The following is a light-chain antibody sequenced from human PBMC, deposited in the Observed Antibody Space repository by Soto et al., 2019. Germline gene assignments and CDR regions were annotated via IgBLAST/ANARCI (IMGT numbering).Light chain of an antibody. V-gene: IGKV1-17*01. Sequence: IQMTQSPSSLSASIGDRVTITCRASQGIRNDLGWYQQKPGTAPKLLISAASTLNSGVPSRFSGSGSGTDFTLTISSLQPEDFATYYCQQLWTYPLTFGGGTKVDIK. CDR1: QGIRND. CDR2: AAS. J-gene: IGKJ4*01. CDR3: QQLWTYPLT.